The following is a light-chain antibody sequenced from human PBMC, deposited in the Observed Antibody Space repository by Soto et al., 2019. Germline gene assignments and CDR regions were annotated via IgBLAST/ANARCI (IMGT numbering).Light chain of an antibody. Sequence: QAVVTQSPSASGTPGQRVTISCSGSSSNIGKNAVNWYQQLPGTAPKLLIYTNDQRPSGVPDRFSGSKSGTSASLAISGLQSEDEADYYCAAWDDSLNGPVFGGGTKVTVL. CDR2: TND. CDR3: AAWDDSLNGPV. V-gene: IGLV1-44*01. J-gene: IGLJ3*02. CDR1: SSNIGKNA.